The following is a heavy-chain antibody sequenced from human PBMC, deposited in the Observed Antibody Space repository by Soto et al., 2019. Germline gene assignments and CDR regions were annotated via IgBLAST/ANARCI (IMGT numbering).Heavy chain of an antibody. V-gene: IGHV4-30-2*01. CDR1: RRRGGS. CDR3: ARVPGP. CDR2: IYHSGST. D-gene: IGHD7-27*01. Sequence: RRRGGSWTWIRQPPGKGLEWIGYIYHSGSTYYNPSLKSRVTISVDRSKNQFSLKLSSVTAADTAVYYCARVPGPWGQGTLVTVSS. J-gene: IGHJ5*02.